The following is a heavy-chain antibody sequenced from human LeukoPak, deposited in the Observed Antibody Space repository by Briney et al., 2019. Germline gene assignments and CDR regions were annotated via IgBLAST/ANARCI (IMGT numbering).Heavy chain of an antibody. CDR1: GYTFRGNY. D-gene: IGHD4-11*01. Sequence: ASVKISCKASGYTFRGNYIHWLRQAPGQGLEWMGWIDANNGDTKSAQKFQGRVTMSRDTSISTAYMDLSSLSPDDAAVYYCARDPSSVTLYFFDYWGQGTLVAVSS. V-gene: IGHV1-2*02. J-gene: IGHJ4*02. CDR3: ARDPSSVTLYFFDY. CDR2: IDANNGDT.